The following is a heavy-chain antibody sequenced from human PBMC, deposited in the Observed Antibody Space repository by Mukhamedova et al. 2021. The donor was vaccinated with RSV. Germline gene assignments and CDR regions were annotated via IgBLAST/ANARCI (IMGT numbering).Heavy chain of an antibody. Sequence: GMHWVRQAPGKGLQWVAFIXYXXSNQYYADSVKGRFTISRDSSRNTVYLQMNSLXAEYTAVXXXAXDLCGTWTYYWGLGTLV. J-gene: IGHJ4*02. D-gene: IGHD2/OR15-2a*01. CDR1: G. CDR3: AXDLCGTWTYY. V-gene: IGHV3-30*02. CDR2: IXYXXSNQ.